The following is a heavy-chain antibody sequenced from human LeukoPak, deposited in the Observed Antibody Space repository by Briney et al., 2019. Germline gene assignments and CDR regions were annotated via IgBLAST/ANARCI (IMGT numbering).Heavy chain of an antibody. CDR3: ARAGATVTTHFDY. CDR1: GYTFTGYY. J-gene: IGHJ4*02. CDR2: INPNSGGT. D-gene: IGHD1-26*01. Sequence: ASVKVSCKASGYTFTGYYMHWVRQAPGQGLEWMGWINPNSGGTNYAQKFQGWVTMTRDTSISTAYMELSRLRSDDTAVYYCARAGATVTTHFDYWGQGTLVTVSS. V-gene: IGHV1-2*04.